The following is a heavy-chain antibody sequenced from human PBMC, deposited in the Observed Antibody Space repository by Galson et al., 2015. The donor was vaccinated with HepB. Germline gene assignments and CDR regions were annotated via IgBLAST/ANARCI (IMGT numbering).Heavy chain of an antibody. CDR1: GFTFDGYA. Sequence: SLRLSCAASGFTFDGYAMRWVRQAPGKGLEWVLVICRDGGSIGYADSVKGRFITSSANAKNSLYLQMNCLRAEDPVLYYCAKFHKPIAVAGTWDAFDIWGQGTMVTVSS. CDR3: AKFHKPIAVAGTWDAFDI. V-gene: IGHV3-9*01. CDR2: ICRDGGSI. J-gene: IGHJ3*02. D-gene: IGHD6-19*01.